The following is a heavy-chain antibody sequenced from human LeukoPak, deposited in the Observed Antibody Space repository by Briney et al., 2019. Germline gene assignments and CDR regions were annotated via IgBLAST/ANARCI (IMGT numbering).Heavy chain of an antibody. CDR1: GYTFTGYY. J-gene: IGHJ6*02. CDR2: INPNSGGT. Sequence: ASVKVSCKASGYTFTGYYMHWVRQAPGQGLEWMGWINPNSGGTNYAQKFQGRVTMTRDTSISTAYMELSRLRSDDTAVYYCARDVYSSSWYGYYYYGMDVWGQGTTVTVSS. CDR3: ARDVYSSSWYGYYYYGMDV. V-gene: IGHV1-2*02. D-gene: IGHD6-13*01.